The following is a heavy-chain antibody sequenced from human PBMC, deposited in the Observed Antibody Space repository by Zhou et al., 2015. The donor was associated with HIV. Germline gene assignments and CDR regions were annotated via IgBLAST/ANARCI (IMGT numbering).Heavy chain of an antibody. Sequence: QVQLVESGGGLVKPGGSLRLSCAASGFTFSDYYMSWIRQAPGKGLEWVSYIDSGSRPIYYVDSVKGRFTVSRDNAQNSLYLQMDNLRAEDTAVYYCAALWSGSYRDHDYWGQGTLVTVSS. V-gene: IGHV3-11*01. CDR1: GFTFSDYY. CDR2: IDSGSRPI. D-gene: IGHD3-3*01. J-gene: IGHJ4*02. CDR3: AALWSGSYRDHDY.